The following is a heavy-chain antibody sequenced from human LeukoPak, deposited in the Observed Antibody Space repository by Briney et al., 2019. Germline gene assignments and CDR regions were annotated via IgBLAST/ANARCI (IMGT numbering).Heavy chain of an antibody. Sequence: SETLSLTCTVSGGSISSSSLYWHRIRQPPGKGLEWIGTVYYSGSTYYNPSLKSRVTSSVDTTKNQFSLKLSSVTAADTAVYYCARNASSLGAGAFDIWGQGTMVTVSS. D-gene: IGHD2-2*01. CDR2: VYYSGST. CDR3: ARNASSLGAGAFDI. CDR1: GGSISSSSLY. V-gene: IGHV4-39*01. J-gene: IGHJ3*02.